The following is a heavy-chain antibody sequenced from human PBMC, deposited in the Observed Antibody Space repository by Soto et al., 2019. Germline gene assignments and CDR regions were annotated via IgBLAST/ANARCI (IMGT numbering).Heavy chain of an antibody. J-gene: IGHJ6*02. D-gene: IGHD3-10*01. V-gene: IGHV1-18*01. CDR2: SSAYNGNT. Sequence: QVPLVQSGAEVKKPGASVKVSCKASGYTFTSYGISWVRQAPGQGLEWMGWSSAYNGNTNYAQKLQGRVTMTTDTSTSTAYMERRSLRSDDTAVYYCASFITMVRGVIISPPLHYYGMDVWGQGTTVTVSS. CDR1: GYTFTSYG. CDR3: ASFITMVRGVIISPPLHYYGMDV.